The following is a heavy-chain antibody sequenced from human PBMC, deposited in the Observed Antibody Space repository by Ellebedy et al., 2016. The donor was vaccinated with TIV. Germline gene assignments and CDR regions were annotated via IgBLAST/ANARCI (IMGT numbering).Heavy chain of an antibody. CDR2: FYSGTRT. V-gene: IGHV3-53*01. J-gene: IGHJ4*02. CDR3: AKDGSSRDYGDYFDY. CDR1: GFTVSSNY. D-gene: IGHD4-17*01. Sequence: GGSLRLSXAASGFTVSSNYMSWVRQAPGKGLEWVSLFYSGTRTYYADSVKGRFTISRDKSKNTLHLQMNSLRVEDTAVYYCAKDGSSRDYGDYFDYWGQGTLVTVSS.